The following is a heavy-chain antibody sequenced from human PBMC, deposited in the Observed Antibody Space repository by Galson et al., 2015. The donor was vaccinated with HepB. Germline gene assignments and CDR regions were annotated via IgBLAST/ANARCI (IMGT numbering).Heavy chain of an antibody. J-gene: IGHJ4*02. CDR2: IKQDGSDK. Sequence: SLRLSCAASGLTFAPSWMTWVRQAPGKGLEWVANIKQDGSDKYYVDSVKGRFTISRDNGKNSLYLQMNSLRIEDTAVYYCARDAFGWMGSDYWGQGILVTVSS. V-gene: IGHV3-7*03. D-gene: IGHD3-10*01. CDR1: GLTFAPSW. CDR3: ARDAFGWMGSDY.